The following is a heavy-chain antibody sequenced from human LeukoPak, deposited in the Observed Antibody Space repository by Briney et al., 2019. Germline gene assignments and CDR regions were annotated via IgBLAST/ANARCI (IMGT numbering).Heavy chain of an antibody. CDR2: IRYDGSNK. J-gene: IGHJ6*03. Sequence: GGSLRLSCAASGFTFSSYGMHWVRQAPGKGLEWVAFIRYDGSNKYYADSVKGRFTISRDNAKNSLYLQMNSLRAEDTAVYYCATRSHTNYYDSSGYYMDVWGKGTTVTISS. CDR1: GFTFSSYG. V-gene: IGHV3-30*02. D-gene: IGHD3-22*01. CDR3: ATRSHTNYYDSSGYYMDV.